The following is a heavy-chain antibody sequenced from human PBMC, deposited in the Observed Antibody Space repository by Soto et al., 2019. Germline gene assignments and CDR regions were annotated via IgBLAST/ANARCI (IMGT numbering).Heavy chain of an antibody. CDR3: ARGPLGYGSSTSCYPGGENWFEP. V-gene: IGHV1-69*02. Sequence: QVQLVQSGAEVKKPGSSVKVSCKASGVTFISYTISWVRQSPGQGREWMRRIIHILGIANYAQKFQGRVTITADKPTSTAYMELSSLRYEDPAVYYCARGPLGYGSSTSCYPGGENWFEPWGQGTLVTVSS. D-gene: IGHD2-2*01. J-gene: IGHJ5*02. CDR1: GVTFISYT. CDR2: IIHILGIA.